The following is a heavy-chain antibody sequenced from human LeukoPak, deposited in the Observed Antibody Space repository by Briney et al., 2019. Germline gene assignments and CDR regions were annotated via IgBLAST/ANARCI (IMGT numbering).Heavy chain of an antibody. D-gene: IGHD3-9*01. Sequence: GGSLRLSCAASGFTFSSYWMSWVRQAPGKGLEWVANIKQDGSEKYYVDSVKGRFTISRDNAKNSLYLQMNSLRAEDTAVYYCARVLYDILTGYFPPTYYYYMDVWGKGTTVTISS. CDR3: ARVLYDILTGYFPPTYYYYMDV. CDR2: IKQDGSEK. V-gene: IGHV3-7*01. CDR1: GFTFSSYW. J-gene: IGHJ6*03.